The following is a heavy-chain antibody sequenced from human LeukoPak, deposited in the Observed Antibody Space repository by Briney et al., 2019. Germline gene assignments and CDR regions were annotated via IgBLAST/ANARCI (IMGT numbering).Heavy chain of an antibody. CDR1: GFTFSSYA. J-gene: IGHJ4*02. D-gene: IGHD2-15*01. CDR2: ISGSGGST. CDR3: AKDVGIVVVVAATGGYFDY. Sequence: GGSLRLSCAASGFTFSSYAMSWVRQAPGKGLEWVSAISGSGGSTYYADSVKGWFTISRDNSKNTLYLQMNSLRAEDTAVYYCAKDVGIVVVVAATGGYFDYWGQGTLVTVSS. V-gene: IGHV3-23*01.